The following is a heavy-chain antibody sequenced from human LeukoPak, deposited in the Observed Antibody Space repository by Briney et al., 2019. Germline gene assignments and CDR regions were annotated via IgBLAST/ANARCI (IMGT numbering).Heavy chain of an antibody. CDR2: MYYTGTT. V-gene: IGHV4-39*07. Sequence: PSETLSLTCSVSGGSIRSLGYSWGWIRQPPGKGLEWIASMYYTGTTYYDPSLKSRVTMSVDTSKNQFSLNLTSVTAADTAVFYCARSVSAYAGRGWFDPWGQGTLVTVSS. CDR1: GGSIRSLGYS. CDR3: ARSVSAYAGRGWFDP. J-gene: IGHJ5*02. D-gene: IGHD5-12*01.